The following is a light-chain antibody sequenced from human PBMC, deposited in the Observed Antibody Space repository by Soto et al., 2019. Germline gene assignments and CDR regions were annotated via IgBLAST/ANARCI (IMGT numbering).Light chain of an antibody. Sequence: DIQMTQSPSTLSASVGDRVTITCRASQSVSSRLAWYQQKPGKAPEVLIYKASSLESGVPSRFSGSGSGTEFTLTISSLQPDDFATYYCQQYNNYWTFGQGTKVEIK. CDR2: KAS. V-gene: IGKV1-5*03. J-gene: IGKJ1*01. CDR1: QSVSSR. CDR3: QQYNNYWT.